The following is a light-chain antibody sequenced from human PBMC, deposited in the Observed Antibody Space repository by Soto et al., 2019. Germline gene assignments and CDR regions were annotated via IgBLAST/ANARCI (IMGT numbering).Light chain of an antibody. CDR2: GAS. CDR3: QQYAASPPLT. Sequence: EIVLTQSPGTLSLSPGERATLSCRASQSLSTTYLAWYQLKPGQGPRLLIYGASSRATGVADRFSGTGSGTDFTLTIDRLEPEDSALYYCQQYAASPPLTFGQGTKVEIK. V-gene: IGKV3-20*01. CDR1: QSLSTTY. J-gene: IGKJ1*01.